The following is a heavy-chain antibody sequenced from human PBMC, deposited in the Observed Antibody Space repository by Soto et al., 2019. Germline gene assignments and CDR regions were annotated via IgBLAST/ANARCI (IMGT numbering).Heavy chain of an antibody. CDR1: GGTFSSYT. V-gene: IGHV1-69*02. CDR2: IFPILGIA. D-gene: IGHD3-10*01. CDR3: ARGPPTNKYEGGEFVY. Sequence: QVQLVQSGAEVKKPGSSVKVSCKASGGTFSSYTISWVRQAPGQGLEWMGRIFPILGIANYAQKFQGRVTITADKSTSTTYMELSSLRSEDTAVYYCARGPPTNKYEGGEFVYWGQGTLVTVSS. J-gene: IGHJ4*02.